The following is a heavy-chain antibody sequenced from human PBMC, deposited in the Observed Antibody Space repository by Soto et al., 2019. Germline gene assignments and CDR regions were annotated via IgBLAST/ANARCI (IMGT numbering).Heavy chain of an antibody. CDR3: ARDKDQLPTD. V-gene: IGHV1-69*02. J-gene: IGHJ1*01. Sequence: QVQLVQSGAEVKKPGSSVKVSCRASGATFSTHTIIWVRQAPGQGLEWVGRIIPMLGIANYAQKFQGRVTIXXDKYTSTAYMELNSLTSEDTAIYYCARDKDQLPTDWGQGTLVTVSS. CDR1: GATFSTHT. D-gene: IGHD2-2*01. CDR2: IIPMLGIA.